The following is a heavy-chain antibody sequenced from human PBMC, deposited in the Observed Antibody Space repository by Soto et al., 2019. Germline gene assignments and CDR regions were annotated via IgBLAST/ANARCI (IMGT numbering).Heavy chain of an antibody. CDR3: ARDPDIAVAGPYYYYGMDV. Sequence: ASVKVSCKDSGYTFPSYAMLWVHPAPGKRLKWMGWINAGNGNTKYSQKFQGRVTITRDTSASTAYMELSSLRSEDTAVYYCARDPDIAVAGPYYYYGMDVWGQGTTVTVSS. CDR1: GYTFPSYA. D-gene: IGHD6-19*01. CDR2: INAGNGNT. J-gene: IGHJ6*02. V-gene: IGHV1-3*01.